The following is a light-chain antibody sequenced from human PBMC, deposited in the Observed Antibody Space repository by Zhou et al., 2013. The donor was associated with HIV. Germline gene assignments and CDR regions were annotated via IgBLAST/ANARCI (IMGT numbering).Light chain of an antibody. CDR1: QSISSGY. CDR3: QQYSSSPWT. Sequence: EIVLTQSPGTLSLSPGERATLSCRASQSISSGYLAWYLQKVGQAPRLLIYGASSRATGIPDRFRGRGSGTDFTLTISRLEPEDFAVYYCQQYSSSPWTFGQGTKVEIK. CDR2: GAS. J-gene: IGKJ1*01. V-gene: IGKV3-20*01.